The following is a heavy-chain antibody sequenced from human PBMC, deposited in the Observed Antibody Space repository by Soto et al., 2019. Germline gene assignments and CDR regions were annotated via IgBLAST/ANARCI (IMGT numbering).Heavy chain of an antibody. CDR2: ISYDGSNK. CDR1: VFTFSSYA. Sequence: GSLRVSCAASVFTFSSYAMHWVRQAPGKGLEWVAVISYDGSNKYYADSVKGRFTISRDNSKNTLYLQMNSLRAEDTAVYYCARWWELLQALDYWGQGTLVTVSS. D-gene: IGHD1-26*01. V-gene: IGHV3-30-3*01. J-gene: IGHJ4*02. CDR3: ARWWELLQALDY.